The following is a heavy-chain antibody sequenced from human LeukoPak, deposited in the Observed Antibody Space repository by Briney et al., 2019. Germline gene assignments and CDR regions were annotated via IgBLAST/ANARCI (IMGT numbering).Heavy chain of an antibody. D-gene: IGHD3-9*01. CDR1: GGSISSYY. Sequence: SETLSLTCTVSGGSISSYYWNWIRQPPGKGLEWIAYMHDSGTTKYNPSLKSRVTISVDTSKNHFSLKLSSVTAADTAVYYCASGAMDYDILTGPPYYYVMDVWGQGTPVTVSS. CDR3: ASGAMDYDILTGPPYYYVMDV. J-gene: IGHJ6*02. V-gene: IGHV4-59*08. CDR2: MHDSGTT.